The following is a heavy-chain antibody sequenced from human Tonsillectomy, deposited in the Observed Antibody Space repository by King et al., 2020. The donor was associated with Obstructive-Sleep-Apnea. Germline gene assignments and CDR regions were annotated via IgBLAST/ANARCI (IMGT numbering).Heavy chain of an antibody. J-gene: IGHJ4*02. CDR3: AHRLRAAAGFTSFDY. Sequence: LTLKESGPTLVKPTQTLTLTCTFSGFSLSTSGVGVGWIRQPPGKALEWLALIYWNDDKRYSPSLKSRLTITKDTSKNQVVLTMTHMDPVDTATYYCAHRLRAAAGFTSFDYWGQGTLVTVSS. CDR2: IYWNDDK. V-gene: IGHV2-5*01. D-gene: IGHD6-13*01. CDR1: GFSLSTSGVG.